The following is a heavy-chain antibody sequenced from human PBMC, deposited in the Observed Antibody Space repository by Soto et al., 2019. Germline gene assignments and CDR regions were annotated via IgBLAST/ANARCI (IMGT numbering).Heavy chain of an antibody. CDR1: GGTFSSYA. V-gene: IGHV1-69*13. D-gene: IGHD2-2*01. J-gene: IGHJ6*02. CDR2: VIPISGTA. Sequence: SVKVSCKASGGTFSSYAISWVRQAPGQGLEWMGGVIPISGTANYAQKFQGRVTITADESTSTAYMELSSLRSEDTAVYYCARSQGSSTSLEIYYYYYYGMDVWGQGTTVTVSS. CDR3: ARSQGSSTSLEIYYYYYYGMDV.